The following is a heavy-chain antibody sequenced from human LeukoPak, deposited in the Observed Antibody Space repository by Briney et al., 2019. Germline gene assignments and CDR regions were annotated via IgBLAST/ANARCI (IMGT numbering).Heavy chain of an antibody. Sequence: GGSLRLSCVASGYTFDDHWMTWVRQAPGKGLEWVAYIKRDGSKEDYVDSVKGRFTVSRDNAKNSLFLQMNILRVDDTAVYYCARRNYFDYWGQGTLATVSS. CDR2: IKRDGSKE. V-gene: IGHV3-7*03. J-gene: IGHJ4*02. CDR1: GYTFDDHW. CDR3: ARRNYFDY.